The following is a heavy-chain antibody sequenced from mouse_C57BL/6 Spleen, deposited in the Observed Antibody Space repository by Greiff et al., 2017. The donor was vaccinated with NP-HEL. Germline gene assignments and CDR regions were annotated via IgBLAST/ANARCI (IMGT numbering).Heavy chain of an antibody. CDR2: IDPETGGT. CDR1: GYTFTDYE. V-gene: IGHV1-15*01. J-gene: IGHJ2*01. CDR3: TRSGQYGRSYDY. D-gene: IGHD1-1*01. Sequence: QVQLQQSGAELVRPGASVTLSCKASGYTFTDYEMHWVKQTPVHGLEWIGAIDPETGGTAYNQKFKGKAILTADKSSSTAYMELRSLPSKHSAVYDRTRSGQYGRSYDYWGQGTTLTVSS.